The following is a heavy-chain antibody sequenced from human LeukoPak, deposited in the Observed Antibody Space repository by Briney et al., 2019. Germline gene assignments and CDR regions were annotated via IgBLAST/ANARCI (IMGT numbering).Heavy chain of an antibody. CDR1: GGSISSYY. CDR3: AVRAYGDYSWYFDL. V-gene: IGHV4-4*07. CDR2: MHSSGST. Sequence: WETLSLTCTVSGGSISSYYWSWVRQPAGKGLEWIGRMHSSGSTDYNPSLMSRVTMSVDTSKNQFSLKLSSVPAADTAVYYCAVRAYGDYSWYFDLWGRGTLVTVSS. J-gene: IGHJ2*01. D-gene: IGHD4-17*01.